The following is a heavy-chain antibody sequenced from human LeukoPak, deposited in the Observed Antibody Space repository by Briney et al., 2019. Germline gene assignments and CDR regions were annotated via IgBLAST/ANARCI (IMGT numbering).Heavy chain of an antibody. J-gene: IGHJ4*02. D-gene: IGHD2/OR15-2a*01. CDR3: RRGSGWTFNH. V-gene: IGHV3-11*01. CDR2: INSGGDTI. CDR1: GFSFSDNF. Sequence: GGSLRLSCTASGFSFSDNFMGWLRQAPGKDLEWVSYINSGGDTIHYSGAVKGRFSISRDNSKRLLYLHMSRLRIDDTALYCGRRGSGWTFNHWGQGTLVSVSS.